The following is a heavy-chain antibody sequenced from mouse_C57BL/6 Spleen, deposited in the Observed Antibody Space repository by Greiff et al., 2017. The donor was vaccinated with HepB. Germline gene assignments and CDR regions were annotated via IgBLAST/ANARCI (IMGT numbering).Heavy chain of an antibody. Sequence: QVQLQQPGAELVKPGASVKLSCKASGYTFTSYWMHWVKQRPGQGLEWIGMINPNSGSTNYNEKFKSKATLTVDKSSSTTYMQLSSLTTEDSAVYYCARGGYLYYYAMDYWGQGTSVTVSS. V-gene: IGHV1-64*01. CDR3: ARGGYLYYYAMDY. CDR1: GYTFTSYW. J-gene: IGHJ4*01. D-gene: IGHD2-2*01. CDR2: INPNSGST.